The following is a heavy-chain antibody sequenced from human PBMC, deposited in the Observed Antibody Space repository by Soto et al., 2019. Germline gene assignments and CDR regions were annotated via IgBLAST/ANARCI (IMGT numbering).Heavy chain of an antibody. CDR1: GGSISSDDYY. CDR3: ARWSGVGVAGMDV. D-gene: IGHD2-15*01. V-gene: IGHV4-30-4*01. CDR2: ISYSGTT. Sequence: QVQLQESGPRLVKPSQTLSLTCTVSGGSISSDDYYWSWIRQPPGKGPEWVGYISYSGTTDYNPSLKRRIAIPPETSKRQFPLQLSSVTAANPPVYFCARWSGVGVAGMDVWGQGTTVTVSS. J-gene: IGHJ6*02.